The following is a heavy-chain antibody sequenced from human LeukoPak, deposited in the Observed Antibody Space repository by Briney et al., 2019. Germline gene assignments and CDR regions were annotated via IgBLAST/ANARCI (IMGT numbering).Heavy chain of an antibody. D-gene: IGHD3-22*01. CDR2: NYSVGST. CDR3: ARAPFTYDSSGDSFDI. CDR1: VVTFSSNY. Sequence: GRPRRFSGAASVVTFSSNYMSGVRQPPGKGLWGVEINYSVGSTYYADSVKGGFTVSRDNSKNTLYLQMNSLRAEDTAVYYCARAPFTYDSSGDSFDIWGQGTMVTVSS. V-gene: IGHV3-66*01. J-gene: IGHJ3*02.